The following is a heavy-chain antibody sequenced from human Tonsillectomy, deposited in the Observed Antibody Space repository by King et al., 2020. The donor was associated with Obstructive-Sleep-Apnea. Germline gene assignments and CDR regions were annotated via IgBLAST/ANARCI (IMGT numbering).Heavy chain of an antibody. J-gene: IGHJ4*02. CDR2: FHDSGST. D-gene: IGHD2-15*01. CDR3: ARDSSYCSGGSCYSADFDY. CDR1: GASFSSYY. V-gene: IGHV4-59*01. Sequence: VQLQESGPGLVKPSETLSLTCTVSGASFSSYYWSWIRPPPGKGLEWIGNFHDSGSTNYSPSLKRRVTISVDTSNNQFSLKFSSVTAADTAVYYCARDSSYCSGGSCYSADFDYWGQGTLVTVSS.